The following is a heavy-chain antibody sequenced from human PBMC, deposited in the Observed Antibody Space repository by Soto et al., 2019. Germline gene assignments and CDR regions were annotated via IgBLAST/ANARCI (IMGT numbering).Heavy chain of an antibody. J-gene: IGHJ6*02. Sequence: QVQLVQSGAEVKKPGASAKVSCKASGYTFTGYYMNWVRQAPGQGLEWMGWINPNSGGTNYAQKFQGWVTMTRDTSISTAYMNLSRRGSDDTAVYYCARAFSYYDFGIGYYPYYYYGMDVWGQGTTVTVSS. CDR2: INPNSGGT. V-gene: IGHV1-2*04. CDR3: ARAFSYYDFGIGYYPYYYYGMDV. CDR1: GYTFTGYY. D-gene: IGHD3-3*01.